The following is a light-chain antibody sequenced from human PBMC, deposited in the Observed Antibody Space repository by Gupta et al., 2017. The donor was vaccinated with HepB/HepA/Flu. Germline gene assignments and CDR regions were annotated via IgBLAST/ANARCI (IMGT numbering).Light chain of an antibody. V-gene: IGLV1-40*01. Sequence: HSVLTQPPSVSAAPGQRVTISCTGSSSHIGAGSDVHWYQQLPGRAPKHLIYDNNNRPSGVPDRVAGSRAGTSASLAVTGLRAEDEGDYYCQYYDYALSDSEVVFGGGTKLTVL. J-gene: IGLJ2*01. CDR2: DNN. CDR1: SSHIGAGSD. CDR3: QYYDYALSDSEVV.